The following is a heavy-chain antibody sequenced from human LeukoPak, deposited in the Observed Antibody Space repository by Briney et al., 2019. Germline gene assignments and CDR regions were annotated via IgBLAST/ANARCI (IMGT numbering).Heavy chain of an antibody. CDR2: ISYDGSNK. Sequence: GGSLRLSCAASGFTFSHYGMHWVRQAPGKGLEWVAVISYDGSNKYYADSVKGRFTISRDNSKNTLYLQMNSLRVEDTAVYYCAKLARTGYLTDAFDIWGQGTMVTVSS. CDR1: GFTFSHYG. D-gene: IGHD3/OR15-3a*01. V-gene: IGHV3-30*18. J-gene: IGHJ3*02. CDR3: AKLARTGYLTDAFDI.